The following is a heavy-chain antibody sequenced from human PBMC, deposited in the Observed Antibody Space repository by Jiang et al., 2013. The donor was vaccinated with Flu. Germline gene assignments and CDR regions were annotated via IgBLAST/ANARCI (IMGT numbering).Heavy chain of an antibody. CDR3: ARDNSLIRGVITHFHF. Sequence: SGAEVKKPGASVKVSCKASGYTFTSYAMHWVRQAPGQRLEWMGWISGYNGDTDYAQKFQGRLNMTTDTSTSTAYMELRSLRSDDTAVYYCARDNSLIRGVITHFHFWGQGTLVTVSS. D-gene: IGHD3-10*01. CDR1: GYTFTSYA. J-gene: IGHJ4*02. V-gene: IGHV1-3*01. CDR2: ISGYNGDT.